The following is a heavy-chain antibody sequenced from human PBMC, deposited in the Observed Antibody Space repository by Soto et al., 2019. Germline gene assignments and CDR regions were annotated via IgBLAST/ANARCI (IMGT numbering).Heavy chain of an antibody. Sequence: SETLSLTCTVSGGSISSGDYYWSWIRQPPGKGLEWIGYIYYSGSTYYNPSLKSRVTISVDTSKNQFSLKLSSVTAADTAVYYCARESYGSRGAYYYYGMDVWGQGTTVTVSS. V-gene: IGHV4-30-4*01. CDR3: ARESYGSRGAYYYYGMDV. J-gene: IGHJ6*02. CDR2: IYYSGST. D-gene: IGHD3-10*01. CDR1: GGSISSGDYY.